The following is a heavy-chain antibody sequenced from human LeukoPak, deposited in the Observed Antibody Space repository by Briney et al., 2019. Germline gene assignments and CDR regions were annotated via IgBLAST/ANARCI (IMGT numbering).Heavy chain of an antibody. D-gene: IGHD3-10*01. CDR2: IWYDGSNK. CDR1: GFTFSSYG. V-gene: IGHV3-33*01. CDR3: ARDQGMVRGVIIGAQDY. J-gene: IGHJ4*02. Sequence: GGSLRLSCAASGFTFSSYGMHWVRHAPGKGLEWVAVIWYDGSNKYYGDSVKGRFTISRDNSKNTLYLQMNSLRAEDTAVYYCARDQGMVRGVIIGAQDYWGQGTLVTVSS.